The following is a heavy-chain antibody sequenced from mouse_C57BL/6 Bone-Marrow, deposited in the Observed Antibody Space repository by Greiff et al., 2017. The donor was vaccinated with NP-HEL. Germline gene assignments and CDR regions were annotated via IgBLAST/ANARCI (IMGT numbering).Heavy chain of an antibody. CDR1: GYTFTSYD. Sequence: VQLQESGPELVKPGASVKLSCKASGYTFTSYDINWVKQRPGQGLEWIGWIYPRDGSTKYNEKFKGKATLTVDKSSSTAYMELHSLTSEDSAVYFFARGFYYYGSSSYFDFWGPGTTVTVSS. CDR3: ARGFYYYGSSSYFDF. CDR2: IYPRDGST. D-gene: IGHD1-1*01. J-gene: IGHJ1*01. V-gene: IGHV1-85*01.